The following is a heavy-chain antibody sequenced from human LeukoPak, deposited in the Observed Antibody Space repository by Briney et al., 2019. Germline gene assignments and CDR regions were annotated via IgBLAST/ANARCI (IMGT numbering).Heavy chain of an antibody. CDR2: IDYSGST. CDR1: GGSISSYY. Sequence: PSETLSLTCTVSGGSISSYYWSWIRQPPRKGLEWIGYIDYSGSTRYNPSLMSGVIISVGTSKNQFSLKLTSVTAADTAVYYCARRRTTGLSGYMDVWGKGTTVTVSS. CDR3: ARRRTTGLSGYMDV. J-gene: IGHJ6*03. V-gene: IGHV4-59*08. D-gene: IGHD2-2*01.